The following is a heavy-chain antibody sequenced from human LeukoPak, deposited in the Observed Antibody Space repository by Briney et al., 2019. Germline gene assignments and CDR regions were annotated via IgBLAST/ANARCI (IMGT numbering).Heavy chain of an antibody. CDR1: GGTFSSYA. CDR2: IIPIFGTA. J-gene: IGHJ3*02. D-gene: IGHD4-23*01. V-gene: IGHV1-69*05. Sequence: ASVKASCKASGGTFSSYAISWVRQAPGQGLEWMGRIIPIFGTANYAQKFQGRVTITTDESTSTAYMELSSLRSEDTAVYYCARAPLHYGGNSWGAFDIWGQGTMVTVSS. CDR3: ARAPLHYGGNSWGAFDI.